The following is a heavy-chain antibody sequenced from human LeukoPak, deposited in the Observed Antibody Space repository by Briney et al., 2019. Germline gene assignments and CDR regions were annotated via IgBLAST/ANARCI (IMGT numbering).Heavy chain of an antibody. J-gene: IGHJ4*02. CDR2: ISSGSAYT. D-gene: IGHD3-10*01. Sequence: AGGSLRLSCAASGFTFRDYYMNWIRQAPGKGLEWVSFISSGSAYTNSADSVKGRFTISRDNAKNSLYLQMNSLRAGDTAVYYCARGVWFGELSFDYWGQGTLVTVSS. CDR3: ARGVWFGELSFDY. CDR1: GFTFRDYY. V-gene: IGHV3-11*06.